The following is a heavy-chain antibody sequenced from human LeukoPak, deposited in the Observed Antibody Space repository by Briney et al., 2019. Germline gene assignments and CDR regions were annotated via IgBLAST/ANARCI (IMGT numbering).Heavy chain of an antibody. V-gene: IGHV4-39*01. CDR2: IYPSGTT. CDR1: GDSVSSSGHF. Sequence: SETLSLTYSVSGDSVSSSGHFWGCIRHSPGTGPEWIGSIYPSGTTYYNPSLKNRVTISVHTSRNQLSLKLNSVTAADTAVYYFTRGGEFCPTSHCRGDYFDYWDQGALVTVSS. D-gene: IGHD3/OR15-3a*01. J-gene: IGHJ4*02. CDR3: TRGGEFCPTSHCRGDYFDY.